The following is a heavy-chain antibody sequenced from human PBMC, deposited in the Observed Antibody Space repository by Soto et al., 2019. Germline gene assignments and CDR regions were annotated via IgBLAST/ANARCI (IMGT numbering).Heavy chain of an antibody. D-gene: IGHD3-10*01. V-gene: IGHV4-34*01. Sequence: SETLSLTCAVYGGSFSGYYWSWIRQPPGKGLEWIGEINHSGSTNYNPSLKSRVTISVDTSKNQFSLKLSSLTAADTAVYYCARERRFTIVRGVIKNAKNYYYYMDVWGEGTTVTVSS. CDR1: GGSFSGYY. J-gene: IGHJ6*03. CDR2: INHSGST. CDR3: ARERRFTIVRGVIKNAKNYYYYMDV.